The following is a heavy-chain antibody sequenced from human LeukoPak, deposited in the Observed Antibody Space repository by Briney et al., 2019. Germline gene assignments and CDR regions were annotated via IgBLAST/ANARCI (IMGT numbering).Heavy chain of an antibody. CDR3: ARDSRDMTTVTTRSY. Sequence: ASVKVSCKASGYAFTSYGISWVRQAPGQGLEWMGWISAYNGNTNYAQKLQGRVTMTTDTSTSTAYMELRSLRSDDTAVYYCARDSRDMTTVTTRSYWGQGTLVTVSS. J-gene: IGHJ4*02. CDR2: ISAYNGNT. CDR1: GYAFTSYG. D-gene: IGHD4-17*01. V-gene: IGHV1-18*01.